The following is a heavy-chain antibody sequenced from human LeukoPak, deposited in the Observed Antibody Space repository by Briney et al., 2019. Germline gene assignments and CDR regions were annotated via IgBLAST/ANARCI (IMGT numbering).Heavy chain of an antibody. CDR2: ISGSGGGT. J-gene: IGHJ4*02. Sequence: GGSLRLSCAVSGITLSNYGMSWVRQAPGKGLGWVAGISGSGGGTNYADSVKGRFTISRDNPKNTLHLQMNSLRAEDTAFYFCAKRGVVIRVFLVGFHKEAFYFESWGQGALVTVSS. V-gene: IGHV3-23*01. CDR1: GITLSNYG. D-gene: IGHD3/OR15-3a*01. CDR3: AKRGVVIRVFLVGFHKEAFYFES.